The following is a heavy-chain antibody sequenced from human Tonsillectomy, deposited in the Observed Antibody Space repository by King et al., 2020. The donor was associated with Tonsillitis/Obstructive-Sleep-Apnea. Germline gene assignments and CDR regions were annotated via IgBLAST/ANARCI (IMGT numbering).Heavy chain of an antibody. J-gene: IGHJ4*02. CDR1: GYTFTGYF. V-gene: IGHV1-2*06. Sequence: QLVQSGAEVKKPGASVKVSCKASGYTFTGYFMHWVRQAPGQGLEWMGRINPNSGGTNYAQKFQGRGTMTSDTSISTAYMELSRLRSDDAAVYYCARADYGDYPNYWGQGTLVTVST. D-gene: IGHD4-17*01. CDR3: ARADYGDYPNY. CDR2: INPNSGGT.